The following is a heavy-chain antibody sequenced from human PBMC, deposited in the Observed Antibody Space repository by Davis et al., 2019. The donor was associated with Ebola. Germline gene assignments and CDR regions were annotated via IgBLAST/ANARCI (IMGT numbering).Heavy chain of an antibody. V-gene: IGHV1-3*01. CDR3: ARDGKQQLVWGYFDY. Sequence: AASLKVSCKASGYTFTSYAMHWVRKAPGQRLEWMGWINAVNGNTKYSQKFQGRVTITSDTSASTAYMELSSLRSEDTAVYYCARDGKQQLVWGYFDYWGQGTLVTVSS. J-gene: IGHJ4*02. CDR1: GYTFTSYA. CDR2: INAVNGNT. D-gene: IGHD6-13*01.